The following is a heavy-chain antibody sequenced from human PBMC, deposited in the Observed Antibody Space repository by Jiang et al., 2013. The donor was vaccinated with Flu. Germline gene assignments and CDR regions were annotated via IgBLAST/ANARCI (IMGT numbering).Heavy chain of an antibody. CDR1: GFTFSSYD. CDR2: ISYDGSNK. V-gene: IGHV3-30*18. CDR3: AKDRWRDSYFDY. J-gene: IGHJ4*02. D-gene: IGHD2-21*01. Sequence: VQLVESGGGVVQPGRSLRLSCAASGFTFSSYDMHWVRQAPGKGLEWVAVISYDGSNKYYADSVKGRFTISRDNSKNTLYLQMNSLRAEDTAVYYCAKDRWRDSYFDYWAREPWSPSPQ.